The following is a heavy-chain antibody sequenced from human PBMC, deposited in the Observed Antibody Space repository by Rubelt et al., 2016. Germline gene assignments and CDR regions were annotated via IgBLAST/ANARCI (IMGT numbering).Heavy chain of an antibody. J-gene: IGHJ4*02. Sequence: NPSGGSTSYAQKFQGRVTMTRDTSTSTVYMELRSLRSEDTAVYYCAKAVEMVAAAGDDYWGQGTLVTVSS. CDR2: NPSGGST. D-gene: IGHD6-13*01. V-gene: IGHV1-46*01. CDR3: AKAVEMVAAAGDDY.